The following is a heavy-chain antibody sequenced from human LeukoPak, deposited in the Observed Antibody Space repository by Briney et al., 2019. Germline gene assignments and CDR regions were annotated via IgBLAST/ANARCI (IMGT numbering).Heavy chain of an antibody. D-gene: IGHD3-22*01. CDR1: GFTFSSCG. J-gene: IGHJ4*02. V-gene: IGHV3-30*02. Sequence: GGSLRLSCAASGFTFSSCGMHWVRQAPGRGLEWVAFIRYDGSNKYYADSVKGRFTISRDNSKNTLYLQMNSLRAEDAAVYFCAKDRSYYDSTGFRNFDYWGQGTLVTVSS. CDR3: AKDRSYYDSTGFRNFDY. CDR2: IRYDGSNK.